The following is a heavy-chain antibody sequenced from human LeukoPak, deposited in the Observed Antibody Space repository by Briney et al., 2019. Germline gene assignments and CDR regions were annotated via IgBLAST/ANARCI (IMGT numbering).Heavy chain of an antibody. CDR3: ATDKSPLYSSSWTMLDAFDM. CDR1: GYTLTELS. J-gene: IGHJ3*02. CDR2: FDPEDGET. Sequence: ASVKVSCKVSGYTLTELSMHWVRQAPGKGLEWMGGFDPEDGETIYAQKFQGRVTMTEDTSTDTAYMELSSLRSEDTAVYYCATDKSPLYSSSWTMLDAFDMWGQGTMVTVSS. D-gene: IGHD6-13*01. V-gene: IGHV1-24*01.